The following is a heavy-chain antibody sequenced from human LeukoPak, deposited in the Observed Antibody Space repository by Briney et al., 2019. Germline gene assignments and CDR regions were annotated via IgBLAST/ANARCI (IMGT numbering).Heavy chain of an antibody. CDR3: AKDEGGDYVGLDY. Sequence: GGSLRLSCGASGFTSIFYGMHWVRQAPGKGLEWVAVISDDGTKEYYADSVKGRFTVCRDSSKNTLFLQMNSLRTEDTAVYYCAKDEGGDYVGLDYWGQGTLVTVSS. J-gene: IGHJ4*02. V-gene: IGHV3-30*18. CDR1: GFTSIFYG. CDR2: ISDDGTKE. D-gene: IGHD4-17*01.